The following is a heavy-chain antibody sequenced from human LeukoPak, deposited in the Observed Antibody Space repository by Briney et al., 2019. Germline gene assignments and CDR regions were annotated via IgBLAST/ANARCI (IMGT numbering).Heavy chain of an antibody. Sequence: SQTLSLTCAVSGGSISSGGYSWSWIRQPPGKGLEWIGYIYHSGSTYYNPSLKSRVTISVDRSKNQFSLKLSSVTAADTAVYYCARGMARGVIFDYWGQGTLVTVSS. V-gene: IGHV4-30-2*01. J-gene: IGHJ4*02. CDR3: ARGMARGVIFDY. CDR2: IYHSGST. D-gene: IGHD3-10*01. CDR1: GGSISSGGYS.